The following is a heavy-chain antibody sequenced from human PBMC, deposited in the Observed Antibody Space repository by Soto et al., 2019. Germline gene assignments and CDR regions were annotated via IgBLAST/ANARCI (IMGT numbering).Heavy chain of an antibody. CDR3: AHREYSSRFLAPPRRYYGMDV. D-gene: IGHD6-6*01. CDR2: IYWDDDK. J-gene: IGHJ6*02. Sequence: GSGPTLVNPTQTLTLTCTFSGFSLSTSGVGVGRIRQPPGEALEWLALIYWDDDKRYSPSLKSRLTITKDTSKNQVVLTMTNMDPVDTATYYCAHREYSSRFLAPPRRYYGMDVWGQGTTVTVSS. CDR1: GFSLSTSGVG. V-gene: IGHV2-5*02.